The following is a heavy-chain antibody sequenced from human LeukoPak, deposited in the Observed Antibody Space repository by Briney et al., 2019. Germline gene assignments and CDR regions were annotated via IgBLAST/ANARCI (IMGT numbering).Heavy chain of an antibody. V-gene: IGHV4-59*06. Sequence: PSETLSLTCTVSGGSISSYYWSWIRQPPGKGLEWIGYIYYSGSTYYNPSLKSRVTISVDTSKNQFSLKLSSVTAADTAVYYCARYYYDSSGYYYYFDYWGQGTLVTVSS. J-gene: IGHJ4*02. CDR3: ARYYYDSSGYYYYFDY. D-gene: IGHD3-22*01. CDR2: IYYSGST. CDR1: GGSISSYY.